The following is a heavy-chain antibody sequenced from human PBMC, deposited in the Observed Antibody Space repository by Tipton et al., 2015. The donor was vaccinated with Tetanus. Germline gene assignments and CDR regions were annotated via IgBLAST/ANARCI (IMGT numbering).Heavy chain of an antibody. CDR2: ISYDGSNK. D-gene: IGHD3-10*01. J-gene: IGHJ4*02. CDR1: GFTFSSYA. CDR3: ARDREGWYYGSGSYLAPGRN. V-gene: IGHV3-30*09. Sequence: ALRLSCAASGFTFSSYAMHWVRQAPGKGLEWVAVISYDGSNKYYADSVKGRFAISRDNSKNTLYLQMNSLRAEDTAVYYCARDREGWYYGSGSYLAPGRNWGQGTLVTVSS.